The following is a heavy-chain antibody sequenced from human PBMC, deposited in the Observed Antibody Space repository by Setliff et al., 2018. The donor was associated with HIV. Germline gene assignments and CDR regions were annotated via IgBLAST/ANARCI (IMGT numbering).Heavy chain of an antibody. Sequence: SETLSLTCTVSGGSISSYYWSWIRQPPGKRLEWIGYIYYTGSTNYNPSLKSRVTISLDTSKNQFSLSLSPVTAADTAVYYCARVWENDILTGYVNAFDIWGQGTMVTVSS. J-gene: IGHJ3*02. CDR1: GGSISSYY. CDR3: ARVWENDILTGYVNAFDI. D-gene: IGHD3-9*01. V-gene: IGHV4-59*08. CDR2: IYYTGST.